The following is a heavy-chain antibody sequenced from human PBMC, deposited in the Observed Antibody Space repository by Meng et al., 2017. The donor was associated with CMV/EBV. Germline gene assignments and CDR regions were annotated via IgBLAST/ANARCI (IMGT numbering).Heavy chain of an antibody. CDR1: GGTFSSYA. CDR3: ARDRYCSSTSCHHHSPYGMDV. J-gene: IGHJ6*02. D-gene: IGHD2-2*01. Sequence: SVKVSCKASGGTFSSYAISWVRQAPGQGLEWMGGIIPILGIANYAQKFQGRVTITADKSTSTAYMDLSSLRSEDTAVYYCARDRYCSSTSCHHHSPYGMDVWGQGTTVTVSS. V-gene: IGHV1-69*10. CDR2: IIPILGIA.